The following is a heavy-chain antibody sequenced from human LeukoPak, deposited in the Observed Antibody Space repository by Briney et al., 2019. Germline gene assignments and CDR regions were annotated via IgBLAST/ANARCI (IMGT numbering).Heavy chain of an antibody. Sequence: SETLSLTCAVYGGSFSGYYWSWIRQPPGKGLEWIGEINHSGSTNYNPSLKSRVTISVDTSKNQFSLKLSSVTAADTAVYYCARAVAAAALNWFDPWGQGTLVTVSS. CDR2: INHSGST. CDR1: GGSFSGYY. V-gene: IGHV4-34*01. D-gene: IGHD6-13*01. CDR3: ARAVAAAALNWFDP. J-gene: IGHJ5*02.